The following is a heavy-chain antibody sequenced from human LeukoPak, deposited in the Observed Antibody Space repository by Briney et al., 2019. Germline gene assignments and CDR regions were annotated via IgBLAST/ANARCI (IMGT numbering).Heavy chain of an antibody. CDR1: GYTFTGYY. CDR3: ARSSSVTIPGYYFDY. V-gene: IGHV1-2*02. CDR2: INPNSGGT. J-gene: IGHJ4*02. Sequence: ASVKVSCKASGYTFTGYYMHWVRQAPGQGLEWMGWINPNSGGTNYAQKFQGRVTMTRDTSISTAYMELSRLRSDDTAVYYCARSSSVTIPGYYFDYWGQGTLVTVPS. D-gene: IGHD2-21*01.